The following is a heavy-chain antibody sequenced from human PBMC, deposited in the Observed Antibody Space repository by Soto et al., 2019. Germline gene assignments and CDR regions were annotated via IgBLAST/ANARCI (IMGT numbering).Heavy chain of an antibody. V-gene: IGHV1-69*13. CDR2: IIPIVGTA. D-gene: IGHD3-22*01. Sequence: SVKVSCKASGGTFSSYAISWVRQAPGQGLEWMGGIIPIVGTANYAQKFQGRVTMTADESTSTAYMELSSLTSEDTAVYYCGRDVIGHDNYEPIGYYFDPWGQGTLVTVSS. CDR3: GRDVIGHDNYEPIGYYFDP. CDR1: GGTFSSYA. J-gene: IGHJ4*02.